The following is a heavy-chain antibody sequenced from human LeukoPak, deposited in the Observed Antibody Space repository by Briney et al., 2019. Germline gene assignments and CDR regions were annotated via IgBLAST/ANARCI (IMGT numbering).Heavy chain of an antibody. Sequence: PGGSLRLSCAASGFTFSDYYMSWIRQAPGKGPEWVSYISSSGSTIYYADSVKGRFTISRDNAKNSLYLQMNSLRAEDTAVYYCAREYCSGGSCSAGNYWGQGTLVTVSS. CDR1: GFTFSDYY. CDR3: AREYCSGGSCSAGNY. V-gene: IGHV3-11*04. J-gene: IGHJ4*02. CDR2: ISSSGSTI. D-gene: IGHD2-15*01.